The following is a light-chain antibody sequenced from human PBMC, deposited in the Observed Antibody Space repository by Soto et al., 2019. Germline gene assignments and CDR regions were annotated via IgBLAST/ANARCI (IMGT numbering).Light chain of an antibody. CDR1: SSDVDGYNY. CDR2: DVS. V-gene: IGLV2-14*01. Sequence: ALTQPASVSGSPGQSITISCTGTSSDVDGYNYVSWYQQHPGKAPKLMIYDVSNRPSGVSNRFSGSKSGNTASLTISGLQAEDEADYYCSSYTSSSTWVFGGGTKLTVL. CDR3: SSYTSSSTWV. J-gene: IGLJ3*02.